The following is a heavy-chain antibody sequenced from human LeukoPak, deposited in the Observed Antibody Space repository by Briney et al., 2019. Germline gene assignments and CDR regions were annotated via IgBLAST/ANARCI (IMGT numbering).Heavy chain of an antibody. CDR3: ARTTEGGYSYGYFYYYYMDV. J-gene: IGHJ6*03. CDR2: IYYSGGT. CDR1: GGSISSSSYY. D-gene: IGHD5-18*01. V-gene: IGHV4-39*07. Sequence: SETLSLTCTVSGGSISSSSYYWGWIRQPPGKGLEWIGSIYYSGGTYYNPSLKSRVTISLDTSRNQFSLKLSSVTAADTAVYYCARTTEGGYSYGYFYYYYMDVWGKGTTVTISS.